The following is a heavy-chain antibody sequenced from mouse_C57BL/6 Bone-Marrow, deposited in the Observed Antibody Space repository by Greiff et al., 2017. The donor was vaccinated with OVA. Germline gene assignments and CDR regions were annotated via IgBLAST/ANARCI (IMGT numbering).Heavy chain of an antibody. Sequence: EVQVVESGGGLVKPGGSLKLSCAASGFTFSDYGMHWVRQAPEKGLEWVAYISSGSSSIYSADTVKGRFTISRDNAKNTLFLQMTSLRSEDTAMYYCARPIYYSRRYFDVWGTGTTVTVSA. CDR3: ARPIYYSRRYFDV. CDR1: GFTFSDYG. V-gene: IGHV5-17*01. D-gene: IGHD2-5*01. CDR2: ISSGSSSI. J-gene: IGHJ1*03.